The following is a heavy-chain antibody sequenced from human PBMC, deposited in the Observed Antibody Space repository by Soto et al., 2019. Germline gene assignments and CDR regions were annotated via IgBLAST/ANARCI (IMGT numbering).Heavy chain of an antibody. D-gene: IGHD3-3*02. CDR2: IFYLGSS. CDR3: AIHSLALRKNNWFDP. Sequence: SETLSLTCTVSGDSIISSDFYWGWVRQPPGKGLEWIGSIFYLGSSYYNPSLKSRVTMSVDTSKNQFSLRLRSVTAADTALYFCAIHSLALRKNNWFDPWGQGIMVTVSS. J-gene: IGHJ5*02. CDR1: GDSIISSDFY. V-gene: IGHV4-39*01.